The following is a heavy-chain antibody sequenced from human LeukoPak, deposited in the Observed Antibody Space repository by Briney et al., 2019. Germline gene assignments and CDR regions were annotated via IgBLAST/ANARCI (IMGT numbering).Heavy chain of an antibody. V-gene: IGHV4-39*07. Sequence: SETLSLTCTLSGGSVTSSSFYWAWIRQPPGKGLECIGTINYSGITYYNSPLKSRVTISVDTSKNQFSLKLNSVTAADTAVYYCARGCSSTSCYTLDAFDIWGQGTMVTVSS. CDR3: ARGCSSTSCYTLDAFDI. D-gene: IGHD2-2*01. CDR1: GGSVTSSSFY. CDR2: INYSGIT. J-gene: IGHJ3*02.